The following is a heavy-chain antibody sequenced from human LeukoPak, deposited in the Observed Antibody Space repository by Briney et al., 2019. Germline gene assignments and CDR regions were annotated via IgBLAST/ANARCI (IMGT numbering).Heavy chain of an antibody. CDR1: GFTFSDYY. CDR3: ARISSFWSGLHYYYFMDV. Sequence: PGGSLRLSCAASGFTFSDYYMSWIRQALGKGLEWVSYISGSGSTIYYADSVKGRFTISRDNAKNSLYLQMNTLGVEDTAVYYCARISSFWSGLHYYYFMDVWGKGTTVTVSS. CDR2: ISGSGSTI. D-gene: IGHD3-3*01. J-gene: IGHJ6*03. V-gene: IGHV3-11*04.